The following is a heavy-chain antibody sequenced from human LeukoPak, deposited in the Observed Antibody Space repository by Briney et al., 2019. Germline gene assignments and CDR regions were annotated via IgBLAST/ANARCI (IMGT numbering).Heavy chain of an antibody. J-gene: IGHJ6*03. D-gene: IGHD6-13*01. V-gene: IGHV4-34*01. Sequence: PSETLSLACAVYGGSFSGYYWSWIRQPPGKGLERIGEINHSGSTNYNPSLKSRVTISVDTSKNQFSLKLSSVTAADTAVYYCARENSSSWYYYYYYMDVWGKGTTVTVSS. CDR1: GGSFSGYY. CDR2: INHSGST. CDR3: ARENSSSWYYYYYYMDV.